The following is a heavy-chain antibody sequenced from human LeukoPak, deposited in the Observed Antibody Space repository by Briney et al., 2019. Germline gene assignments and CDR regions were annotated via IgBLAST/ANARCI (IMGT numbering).Heavy chain of an antibody. D-gene: IGHD3-10*01. Sequence: GGSLRLSCAGSGFIFNNYAMHWVRQPPGKGLEWVSGISWNSGSIDYADSVKGRFTISRDNAKKALYLQMNSLRVEDTAVYFCARDTATGLDVWGQGTTVTVSS. V-gene: IGHV3-9*01. CDR3: ARDTATGLDV. CDR2: ISWNSGSI. J-gene: IGHJ6*02. CDR1: GFIFNNYA.